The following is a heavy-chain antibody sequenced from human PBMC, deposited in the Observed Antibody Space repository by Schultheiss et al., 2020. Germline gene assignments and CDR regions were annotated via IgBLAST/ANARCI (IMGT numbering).Heavy chain of an antibody. CDR3: ARDDGGWYLHYYYYGMDV. Sequence: GGSLRLSCAASGFTFSSYAMSWVRQAPGKGLEWVSVIYRDGSTYYADSVKGRFTISRDNSKNSLYLQMNSLRAEDTAVYYCARDDGGWYLHYYYYGMDVWGQGTTGTVSS. CDR2: IYRDGST. CDR1: GFTFSSYA. D-gene: IGHD6-19*01. V-gene: IGHV3-66*01. J-gene: IGHJ6*02.